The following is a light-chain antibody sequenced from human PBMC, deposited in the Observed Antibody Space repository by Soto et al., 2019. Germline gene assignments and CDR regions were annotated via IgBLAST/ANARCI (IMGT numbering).Light chain of an antibody. J-gene: IGKJ1*01. CDR3: QQYNNWPQT. CDR2: GAS. V-gene: IGKV3-15*01. CDR1: QSVSSN. Sequence: EIVMTQSPATLSVSPGERATLSCRASQSVSSNLAWYQQKPGQAPRLLIYGASTRDTGIPARFSVSGSGTEFPLNHSSLKYEYFAVYYGQQYNNWPQTFGQGTKLEIK.